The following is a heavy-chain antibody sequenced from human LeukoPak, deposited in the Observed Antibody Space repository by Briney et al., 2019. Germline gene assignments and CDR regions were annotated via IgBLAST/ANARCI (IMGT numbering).Heavy chain of an antibody. V-gene: IGHV4-34*01. Sequence: PSETLSLTCTVSSGSISSYYWSWIRQPPGKGLEWIGEINHSGSTNYNPSLKSRVTMSVDTSKNQFSLKLTSVTAADTAVYYCARNSATGLAYWGQGSLVTVSS. D-gene: IGHD1-1*01. J-gene: IGHJ4*02. CDR2: INHSGST. CDR3: ARNSATGLAY. CDR1: SGSISSYY.